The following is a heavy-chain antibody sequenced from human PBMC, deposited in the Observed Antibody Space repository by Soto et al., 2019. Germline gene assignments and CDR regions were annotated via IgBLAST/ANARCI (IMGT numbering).Heavy chain of an antibody. D-gene: IGHD5-18*01. V-gene: IGHV1-69*13. CDR3: ARSDTAMVTFSTAFDY. CDR2: IIPIFGTA. Sequence: GASVKVSCKASGGSFSSYAISWVRQAPGQGLEWMGGIIPIFGTANYAQKFQGRVTITADESTSTAYMELSSLRSEDTAVYYCARSDTAMVTFSTAFDYWGQGTLATVSS. J-gene: IGHJ4*02. CDR1: GGSFSSYA.